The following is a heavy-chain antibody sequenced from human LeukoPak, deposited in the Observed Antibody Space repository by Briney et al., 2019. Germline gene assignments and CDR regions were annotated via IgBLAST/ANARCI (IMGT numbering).Heavy chain of an antibody. D-gene: IGHD1-26*01. CDR3: ARYLRIEGKYYFDY. CDR1: GGSISSYY. J-gene: IGHJ4*02. Sequence: SETLSLTCTVSGGSISSYYWSWIRQPPGKGLEWIGYIYYSGSTNYNPSLKSRLTISVDASKNQFSLKLSSVTATDTAVYYCARYLRIEGKYYFDYWGQGTLVTVSS. CDR2: IYYSGST. V-gene: IGHV4-59*08.